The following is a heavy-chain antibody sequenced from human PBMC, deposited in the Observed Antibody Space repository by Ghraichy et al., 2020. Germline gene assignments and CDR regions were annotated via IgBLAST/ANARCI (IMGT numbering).Heavy chain of an antibody. V-gene: IGHV3-30*02. CDR1: GFTFSSYG. CDR2: IRYDGSNK. J-gene: IGHJ2*01. CDR3: AKDANWESGLIWVDDRYFDL. Sequence: GESLNISCAASGFTFSSYGMHWVRQAPGKGLEWVAFIRYDGSNKYYADSVKGRFTISRDNSKNTLYLQMNSLRAEDTAVYYCAKDANWESGLIWVDDRYFDLWGRDTLVTVSS. D-gene: IGHD5/OR15-5a*01.